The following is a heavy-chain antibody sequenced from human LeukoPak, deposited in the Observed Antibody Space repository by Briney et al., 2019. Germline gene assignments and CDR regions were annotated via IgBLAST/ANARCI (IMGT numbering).Heavy chain of an antibody. CDR1: GGSISNYY. V-gene: IGHV4-59*01. J-gene: IGHJ2*01. CDR3: ARYARVKVADGRKWYFDL. D-gene: IGHD5-24*01. CDR2: IYDCGST. Sequence: SETLSLTCTVSGGSISNYYWSWLRQPPEKGLEWIGYIYDCGSTNYNPSPKSRLTISVDTSKNQFSLKLSSVTAADTAIYYCARYARVKVADGRKWYFDLWGRGTLVTVSS.